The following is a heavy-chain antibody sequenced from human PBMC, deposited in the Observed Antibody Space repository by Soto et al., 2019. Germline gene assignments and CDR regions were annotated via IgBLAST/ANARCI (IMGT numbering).Heavy chain of an antibody. J-gene: IGHJ5*02. D-gene: IGHD2-21*02. CDR1: GYTFTSYD. Sequence: ASVKVSCKASGYTFTSYDINWVRQATGQGLEWMGWLSPNSGNTGYAQKFQGRVTMTRNTSISTAYTELSSLSSEETAVYSCARGPAGSGDCTSWFDPWGQGTLVVVCS. CDR2: LSPNSGNT. V-gene: IGHV1-8*01. CDR3: ARGPAGSGDCTSWFDP.